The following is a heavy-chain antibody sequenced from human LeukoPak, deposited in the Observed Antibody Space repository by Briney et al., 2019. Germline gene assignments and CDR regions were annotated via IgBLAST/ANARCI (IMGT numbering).Heavy chain of an antibody. CDR2: ISGSGGST. V-gene: IGHV3-23*01. CDR3: AKDMVYYYDSSGAGGDY. D-gene: IGHD3-22*01. Sequence: GGSLRLSCAASGFTFSSYGMSWVRQAPGKGLEWVSAISGSGGSTYYADSVKGRFTISRDNSKNTLYLQMNSLRAEDTAVYYCAKDMVYYYDSSGAGGDYWGQGTLVTVSS. CDR1: GFTFSSYG. J-gene: IGHJ4*02.